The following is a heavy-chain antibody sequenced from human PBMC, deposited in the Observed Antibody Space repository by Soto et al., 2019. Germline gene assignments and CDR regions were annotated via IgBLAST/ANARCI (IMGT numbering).Heavy chain of an antibody. CDR3: ARDGLYAYSSSWSPPRCFDY. J-gene: IGHJ4*02. D-gene: IGHD6-13*01. Sequence: QVQLQQSGPGLVKPSQTLSLTCAISGDSVSSNSAAWNWIRQSPSRGLEWLGRTYYRSKWYNDYSVSMKSRITINPETSKNQLSLQLNSVTPEDTAVYYCARDGLYAYSSSWSPPRCFDYWGQGTLVTVSS. V-gene: IGHV6-1*01. CDR2: TYYRSKWYN. CDR1: GDSVSSNSAA.